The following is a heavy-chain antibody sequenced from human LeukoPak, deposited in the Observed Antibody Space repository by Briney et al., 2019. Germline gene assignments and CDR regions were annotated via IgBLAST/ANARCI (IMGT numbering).Heavy chain of an antibody. V-gene: IGHV3-21*01. Sequence: GVSLRLSCAASGFTVSSNFLSWVRQPPGKGLEWVSSISSSSSYIYYADSVKGRFTISRDNAKNSLYLQMNSLRAEDTAVYYCARASRTPSGWYFFDYWGQGTLVTVSS. CDR3: ARASRTPSGWYFFDY. J-gene: IGHJ4*02. CDR2: ISSSSSYI. D-gene: IGHD6-19*01. CDR1: GFTVSSNF.